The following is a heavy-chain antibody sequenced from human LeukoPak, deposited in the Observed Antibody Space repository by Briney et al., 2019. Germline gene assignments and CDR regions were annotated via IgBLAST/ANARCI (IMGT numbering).Heavy chain of an antibody. D-gene: IGHD6-19*01. V-gene: IGHV3-74*01. J-gene: IGHJ4*02. CDR3: ARDQGQYSSGTGLYY. CDR1: GFTFSSYW. CDR2: INSDGSTT. Sequence: GGSLRLSCAASGFTFSSYWMHWVRQAPGKGLVWVSRINSDGSTTNYADSVKGRFTISRDNAKNSLYLQMNSLRAEDTAVYYCARDQGQYSSGTGLYYWGQGTLVTVSS.